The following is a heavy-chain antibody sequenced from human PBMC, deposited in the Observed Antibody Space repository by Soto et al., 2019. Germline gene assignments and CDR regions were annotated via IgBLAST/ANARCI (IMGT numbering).Heavy chain of an antibody. CDR3: ARTYLPDFFDI. V-gene: IGHV4-59*01. CDR1: GGSISSYY. D-gene: IGHD2-2*01. J-gene: IGHJ3*02. Sequence: SETLSLTCTVSGGSISSYYWSWIRPPPGKGMEWIGNIYYSGSNNYNPSLKSRVTISVDTSKNEFSLKMSSVTAADTAVYYCARTYLPDFFDIWGQGTMVTVSS. CDR2: IYYSGSN.